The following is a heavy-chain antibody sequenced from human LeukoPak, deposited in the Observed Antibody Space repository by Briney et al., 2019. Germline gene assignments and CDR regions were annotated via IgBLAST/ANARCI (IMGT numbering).Heavy chain of an antibody. J-gene: IGHJ4*02. D-gene: IGHD6-19*01. V-gene: IGHV3-74*01. CDR1: RLPFSMIW. CDR2: INTDGTVT. CDR3: ATKQWLAPPPDS. Sequence: GGSLSLPCGSSRLPFSMIWMFWVSQAPGKGLESVSRINTDGTVTTYADSVKGRFTVARDNADNTMFLQMNSVRDEDTAVYYCATKQWLAPPPDSWGQGTPVTVSS.